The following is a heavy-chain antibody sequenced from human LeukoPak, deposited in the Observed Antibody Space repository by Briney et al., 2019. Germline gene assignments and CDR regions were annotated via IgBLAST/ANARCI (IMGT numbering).Heavy chain of an antibody. J-gene: IGHJ4*02. CDR3: ARDLHYYGSGSYYDPFDY. D-gene: IGHD3-10*01. CDR1: IGSFSGHS. CDR2: INHTGDT. Sequence: SETLSLTCAVYIGSFSGHSWTWIRQSPGKGLEWIGEINHTGDTNYNPSLKNRVTISVDTSKNQFSLKLSSVTAADTAVYYCARDLHYYGSGSYYDPFDYWGQGTLVTVSS. V-gene: IGHV4-34*01.